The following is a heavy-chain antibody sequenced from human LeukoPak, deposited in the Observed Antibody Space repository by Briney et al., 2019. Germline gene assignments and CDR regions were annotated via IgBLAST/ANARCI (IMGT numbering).Heavy chain of an antibody. D-gene: IGHD5-18*01. CDR1: GFTFSNAW. CDR2: IKSKTDGGTT. V-gene: IGHV3-15*01. CDR3: TTGFYSYGLLRLYFDY. Sequence: GGSLRLSCAASGFTFSNAWMSWVRQAPGKGLEWVGRIKSKTDGGTTDYAAPVKGRFTISRDDSKNTLYLQMNSLKTEDTAVYYCTTGFYSYGLLRLYFDYWGQGTLVTVSS. J-gene: IGHJ4*02.